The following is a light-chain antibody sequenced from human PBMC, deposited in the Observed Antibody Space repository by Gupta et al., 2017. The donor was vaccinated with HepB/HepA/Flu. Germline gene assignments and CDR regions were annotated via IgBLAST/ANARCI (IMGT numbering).Light chain of an antibody. CDR1: QSISSW. CDR3: QQNNSYPLT. CDR2: KAS. Sequence: DIQMTQSPSTPSASVGDRVTITCRASQSISSWLAWYQQKPGKAPKVLIYKASSLESGVPSRFSGSGAGTEFTLTISRLQPDDVASYYCQQNNSYPLTFGGGTKVEI. J-gene: IGKJ4*01. V-gene: IGKV1-5*03.